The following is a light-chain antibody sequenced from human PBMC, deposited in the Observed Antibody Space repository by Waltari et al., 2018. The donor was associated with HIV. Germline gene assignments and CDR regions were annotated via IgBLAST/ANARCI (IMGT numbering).Light chain of an antibody. CDR3: AAWDDSLSVV. CDR2: RNN. J-gene: IGLJ3*02. Sequence: QSVLTQPPSASGTPGQRVTISCSGSSSNIGSNYVYWYQQLPGTAPKLLIHRNNQRPSGVPDRFPGSKSGTSASLAISVLRSEDEADYYRAAWDDSLSVVFGGGTKLTVL. CDR1: SSNIGSNY. V-gene: IGLV1-47*01.